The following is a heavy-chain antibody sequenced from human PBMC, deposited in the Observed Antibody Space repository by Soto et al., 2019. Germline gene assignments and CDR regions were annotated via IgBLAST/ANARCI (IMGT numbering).Heavy chain of an antibody. D-gene: IGHD6-13*01. Sequence: PGESLKISCKGSGYNFANYWIDWVRQMPGKGLEWMGMIFPGDSDTKNSPSLQGQITMSVDKSDSSAYLQWRSLKASDTAMYYCAAGYTTGPDAFDIWGQGTMVTVSS. CDR1: GYNFANYW. CDR2: IFPGDSDT. J-gene: IGHJ3*02. CDR3: AAGYTTGPDAFDI. V-gene: IGHV5-51*01.